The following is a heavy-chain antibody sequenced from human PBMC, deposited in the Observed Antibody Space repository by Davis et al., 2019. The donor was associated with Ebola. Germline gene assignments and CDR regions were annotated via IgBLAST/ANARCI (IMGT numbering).Heavy chain of an antibody. D-gene: IGHD1-26*01. J-gene: IGHJ4*02. Sequence: GESLKISCAASGFTFSSYSMNWVRQAPGKGLEWVSSISSSSSYIYYADSVKGRFTISRDNAKNSLYLQMNSLRAEDTAVYYCARGPSGSYYLDYWGQGTLVTVSS. V-gene: IGHV3-21*01. CDR2: ISSSSSYI. CDR1: GFTFSSYS. CDR3: ARGPSGSYYLDY.